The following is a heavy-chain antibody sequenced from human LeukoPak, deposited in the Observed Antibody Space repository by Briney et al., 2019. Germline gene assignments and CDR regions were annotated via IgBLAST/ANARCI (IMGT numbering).Heavy chain of an antibody. J-gene: IGHJ4*02. V-gene: IGHV5-10-1*01. D-gene: IGHD1-26*01. Sequence: GESLKISCKGSGYSFTSYWISWVRQMPGKGLEWMGRIDPSDSYTNYSPSFQGHVTISADKSISTAFLQWSSLKASDTAMYYCATSDSGSYQPPAYWGQGSLVTVSS. CDR3: ATSDSGSYQPPAY. CDR2: IDPSDSYT. CDR1: GYSFTSYW.